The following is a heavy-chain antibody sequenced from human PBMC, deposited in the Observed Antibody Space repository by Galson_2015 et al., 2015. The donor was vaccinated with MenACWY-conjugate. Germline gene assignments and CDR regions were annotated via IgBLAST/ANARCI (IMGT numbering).Heavy chain of an antibody. CDR1: GFTFRRFG. Sequence: SLRLSCAASGFTFRRFGMHWVRQAPGKGLEWMAVISYDGSNESHADSVKGRFTISRDHSKNTLYLQMNSLRADDTAVYYCAKDWSVPYSTIYYYFYMDVWGKGTTVTVSS. CDR3: AKDWSVPYSTIYYYFYMDV. CDR2: ISYDGSNE. J-gene: IGHJ6*03. V-gene: IGHV3-30*18. D-gene: IGHD6-13*01.